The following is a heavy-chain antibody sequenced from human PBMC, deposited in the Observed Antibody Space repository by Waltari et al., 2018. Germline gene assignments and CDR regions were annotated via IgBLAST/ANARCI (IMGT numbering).Heavy chain of an antibody. CDR2: IYTSGST. J-gene: IGHJ2*01. Sequence: QVQLQESGPGLVKPSQILSLTCTVSGGSISSGSSYWSWLRQPAGKGLEWIGRIYTSGSTNYNPSLKSRVTISVDTSKNQFSLKLSSVTAADTAVYYCARASPPTVTYVFNYWYFDLWGRGTLVTVSS. CDR3: ARASPPTVTYVFNYWYFDL. V-gene: IGHV4-61*02. D-gene: IGHD4-17*01. CDR1: GGSISSGSSY.